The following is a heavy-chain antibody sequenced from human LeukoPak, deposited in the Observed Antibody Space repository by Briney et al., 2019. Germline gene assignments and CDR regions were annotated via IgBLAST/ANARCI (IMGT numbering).Heavy chain of an antibody. CDR1: GGSISSYY. CDR3: ARSPEVLRFDY. J-gene: IGHJ4*02. Sequence: PSETLSLTRTVSGGSISSYYWSWLRQPPGKGLEWIGYIYYSGSTNYNPSLKSRVTISVDTSKNQFSLKLSSVTAADTAVYYCARSPEVLRFDYWGQGTLVTVSS. D-gene: IGHD3-3*01. CDR2: IYYSGST. V-gene: IGHV4-59*01.